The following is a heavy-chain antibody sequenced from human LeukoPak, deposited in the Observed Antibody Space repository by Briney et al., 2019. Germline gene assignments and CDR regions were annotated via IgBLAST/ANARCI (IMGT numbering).Heavy chain of an antibody. J-gene: IGHJ4*02. CDR1: GITFSYST. CDR3: AREPVPRSSGLQY. CDR2: VVPIFGTA. D-gene: IGHD3-22*01. Sequence: SVKVSCKASGITFSYSTISWVRQAPGQGLEWMGRVVPIFGTADYAQKFQGRVTMTTDESTNTAYMELSSLRSEDTAVYICAREPVPRSSGLQYWGQGTLVTVSS. V-gene: IGHV1-69*05.